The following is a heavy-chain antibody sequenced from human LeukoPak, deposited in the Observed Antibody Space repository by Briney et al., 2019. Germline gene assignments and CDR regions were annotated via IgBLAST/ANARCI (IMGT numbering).Heavy chain of an antibody. CDR3: ARLPPPEGGSGSYRKYYFDY. CDR1: GGSISSSSYY. CDR2: IYYSGST. J-gene: IGHJ4*02. V-gene: IGHV4-39*01. Sequence: PSETLSLTCTVSGGSISSSSYYWGWIRQPPGKGLEWIGSIYYSGSTYYNPSLKSRVTISVDTSKNQFSLKLSSVTAADTAVYYCARLPPPEGGSGSYRKYYFDYWGQGTLVTVSS. D-gene: IGHD3-10*01.